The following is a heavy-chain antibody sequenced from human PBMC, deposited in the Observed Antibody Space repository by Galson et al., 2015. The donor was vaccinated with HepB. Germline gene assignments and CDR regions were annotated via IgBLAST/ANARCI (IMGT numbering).Heavy chain of an antibody. CDR2: ISGSGGST. J-gene: IGHJ1*01. CDR1: GFTFSSYA. CDR3: AKSPDYGDYAEYFQH. V-gene: IGHV3-23*01. D-gene: IGHD4-17*01. Sequence: SLRLSCAASGFTFSSYAMSWVRQAPGKGLEWVSAISGSGGSTYYADSVKGRFTISRDNSKNTLYLQMNSLRAEDTAVYYCAKSPDYGDYAEYFQHWGQGTLVTVSS.